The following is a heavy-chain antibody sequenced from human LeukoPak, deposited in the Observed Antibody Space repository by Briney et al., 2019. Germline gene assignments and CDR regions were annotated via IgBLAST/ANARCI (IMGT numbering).Heavy chain of an antibody. J-gene: IGHJ6*03. CDR3: ARGDLINYYYYYMDV. CDR1: GYTFTSYY. V-gene: IGHV1-46*01. Sequence: ASVKVSCKASGYTFTSYYMHWVRQAPGQGLEWMGIINPSGGSTSYAQKFQGRVTMTRDTSTSTVYMELSSLRSEDTAVYYCARGDLINYYYYYMDVWGKGTTVTVSS. CDR2: INPSGGST.